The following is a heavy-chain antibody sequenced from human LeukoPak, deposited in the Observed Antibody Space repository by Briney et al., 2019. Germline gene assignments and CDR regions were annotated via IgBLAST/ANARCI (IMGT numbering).Heavy chain of an antibody. Sequence: SQTLSLTCTVSGGSISSGGYYWSWIRQHPWKGLEWIGYIYYSGSTYYNPSLKSRVTISVDTSKNQFSLKLSSVTAADTAVYYCASLTSPLYQLLDYGMDVWGQGTTVTVSS. J-gene: IGHJ6*02. CDR3: ASLTSPLYQLLDYGMDV. V-gene: IGHV4-31*03. CDR1: GGSISSGGYY. D-gene: IGHD2-2*01. CDR2: IYYSGST.